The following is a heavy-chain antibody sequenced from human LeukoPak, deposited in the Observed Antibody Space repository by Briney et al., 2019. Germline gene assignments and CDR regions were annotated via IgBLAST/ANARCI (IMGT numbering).Heavy chain of an antibody. J-gene: IGHJ4*02. CDR1: AGSVSSSSYY. CDR3: ARHQSYGSGSYYAPFDY. CDR2: IYYSGST. D-gene: IGHD3-10*01. Sequence: SDSLSLTCTVAAGSVSSSSYYSGWIREPAGKGLDGFGGIYYSGSTEYNPSLKSRVTISVDTSRTQFSLKLRSVTAADTAVYYCARHQSYGSGSYYAPFDYWGQGTLVTVSS. V-gene: IGHV4-39*01.